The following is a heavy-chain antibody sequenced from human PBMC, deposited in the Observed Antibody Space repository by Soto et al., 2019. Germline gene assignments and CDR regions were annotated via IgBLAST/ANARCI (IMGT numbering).Heavy chain of an antibody. J-gene: IGHJ4*02. CDR3: ARDSGPSSSWYMEYYFDY. V-gene: IGHV6-1*01. CDR2: TYYRSKWYN. D-gene: IGHD6-13*01. CDR1: GDSVSSNSAA. Sequence: KQSQTLSLTCAISGDSVSSNSAAWNWIRQSPSRGLEWLGRTYYRSKWYNDYAVSVKSRITINPDTSKNQFPLQLNSVTPEDTAVYYCARDSGPSSSWYMEYYFDYWGQGTLVTVSS.